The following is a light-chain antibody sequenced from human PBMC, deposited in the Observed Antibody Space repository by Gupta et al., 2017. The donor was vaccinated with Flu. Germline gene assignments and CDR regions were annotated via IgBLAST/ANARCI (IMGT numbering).Light chain of an antibody. CDR1: QSVSSSY. Sequence: EIVLTQSPGTLSLSPGERATLSCRASQSVSSSYLAWYQQKPGQAPRLLIYGASSRATDIPDRFSGGGSGTDFTLTISRLEPEDFAVYYWQQYGSSYTFGQGTKLEIK. CDR2: GAS. CDR3: QQYGSSYT. J-gene: IGKJ2*01. V-gene: IGKV3-20*01.